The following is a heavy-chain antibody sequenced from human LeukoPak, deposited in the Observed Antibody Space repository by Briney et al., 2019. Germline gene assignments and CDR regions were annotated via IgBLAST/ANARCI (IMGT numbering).Heavy chain of an antibody. J-gene: IGHJ4*02. Sequence: VASVKVSCKASGYTFTSYDINWVRQATGQGLEWMGWMNPNSGNTGYAQKFQGRVTMTRNTSISTAYMELSSLRSEDTAVYYCARHYYDSSVSDGGDDDDYWGQGTLVTVSS. CDR3: ARHYYDSSVSDGGDDDDY. CDR2: MNPNSGNT. D-gene: IGHD3-22*01. V-gene: IGHV1-8*01. CDR1: GYTFTSYD.